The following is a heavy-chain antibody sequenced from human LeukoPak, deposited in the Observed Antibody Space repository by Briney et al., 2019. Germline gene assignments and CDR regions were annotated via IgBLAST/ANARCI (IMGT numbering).Heavy chain of an antibody. V-gene: IGHV3-23*01. CDR2: ISGSGGGA. Sequence: PGGSLRLSCAGSGFTFSSYAMSWVRQAPGKGPEWVSGISGSGGGAYYADSVKGRFTISRDDSKNTLSLHMNSLRGEDTAVYYCAKGFSGSYGSDFDSWGQGILVTVSS. D-gene: IGHD1-26*01. J-gene: IGHJ4*02. CDR1: GFTFSSYA. CDR3: AKGFSGSYGSDFDS.